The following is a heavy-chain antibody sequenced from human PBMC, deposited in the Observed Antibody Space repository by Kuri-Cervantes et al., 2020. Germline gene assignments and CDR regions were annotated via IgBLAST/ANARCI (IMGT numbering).Heavy chain of an antibody. CDR3: ARDRWTKGAGFDY. CDR1: GGSISSGGYY. J-gene: IGHJ4*02. CDR2: IYYSGST. V-gene: IGHV4-31*03. Sequence: SETLSLTCTVSGGSISSGGYYWSWIRQHPGKGLEWIGYIYYSGSTYYNPSLKSRVTISVDTSKNQFSLKLSSATAADTAVYYCARDRWTKGAGFDYWGQGTLVTVSS. D-gene: IGHD2-15*01.